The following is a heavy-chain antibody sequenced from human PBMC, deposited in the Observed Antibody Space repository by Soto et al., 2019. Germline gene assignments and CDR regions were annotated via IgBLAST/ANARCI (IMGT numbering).Heavy chain of an antibody. D-gene: IGHD5-18*01. V-gene: IGHV3-30*18. CDR1: GFTFSNYG. Sequence: QVQLVESGGGGVQPGGSLRLSCAASGFTFSNYGMHWVRRAPGKGLGWVTVISYDGSNKYYADSGKGRFTISRDNSMNTLYLQMNSLRAEDTALYYCAKSGGRDGYNLVDNWGQGTLVTVSS. CDR3: AKSGGRDGYNLVDN. CDR2: ISYDGSNK. J-gene: IGHJ4*02.